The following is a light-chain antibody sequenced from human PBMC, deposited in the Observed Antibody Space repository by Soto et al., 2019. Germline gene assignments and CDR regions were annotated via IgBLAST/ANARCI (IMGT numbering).Light chain of an antibody. CDR2: DVS. V-gene: IGLV2-14*01. CDR3: SSYTISSTVV. Sequence: QSALTQPASVSGSPGQSITISCTGTSSDVGGYKYVSWYQQHPGKAPKLMIYDVSNRPSGVSSRFSGSKSGNTSSLSISGLKPEDEADYYCSSYTISSTVVFGGGTKLTVL. J-gene: IGLJ2*01. CDR1: SSDVGGYKY.